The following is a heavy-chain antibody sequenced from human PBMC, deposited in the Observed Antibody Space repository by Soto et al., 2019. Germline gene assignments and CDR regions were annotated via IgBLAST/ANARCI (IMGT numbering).Heavy chain of an antibody. CDR3: AKDMRGGSSWYRETRFRPYGMDV. CDR1: GFTFDDYA. Sequence: GGSLRLSCAASGFTFDDYAMHWVRQAPGKGLEWGSGISWNSGSIGYADSVKGRFTISRDNAKNSLYLQMNSLRAEDTALYYCAKDMRGGSSWYRETRFRPYGMDVWGQGTTVTVSS. J-gene: IGHJ6*02. D-gene: IGHD6-13*01. V-gene: IGHV3-9*01. CDR2: ISWNSGSI.